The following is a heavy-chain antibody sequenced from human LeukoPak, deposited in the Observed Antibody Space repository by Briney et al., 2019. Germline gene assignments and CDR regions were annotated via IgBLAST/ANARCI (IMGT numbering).Heavy chain of an antibody. CDR2: ISSSSSTI. D-gene: IGHD4-17*01. CDR1: GFTFSSYS. J-gene: IGHJ4*02. Sequence: PGGSLRLSCAASGFTFSSYSMNWVRQAPGKGLEWVSSISSSSSTIYYADSVKGRFTISRDNAKNSLYLQMNSLRDEDTAVYYCASYGDHPATYYFDYWGQGTLVTVSS. CDR3: ASYGDHPATYYFDY. V-gene: IGHV3-48*02.